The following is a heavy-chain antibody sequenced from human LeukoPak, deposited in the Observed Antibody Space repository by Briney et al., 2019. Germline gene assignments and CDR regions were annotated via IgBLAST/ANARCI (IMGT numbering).Heavy chain of an antibody. CDR1: GFTFSSYA. CDR3: AKDLAVSTDY. Sequence: GGSLRLSCAASGFTFSSYAMNWVRQAPGKGLEWVSAIRGSGSSTFYADSVKGRFTISRDNSKNTLYLQMNSLRADDTAVHYCAKDLAVSTDYWGQGTLVTVSS. V-gene: IGHV3-23*01. D-gene: IGHD5/OR15-5a*01. J-gene: IGHJ4*02. CDR2: IRGSGSST.